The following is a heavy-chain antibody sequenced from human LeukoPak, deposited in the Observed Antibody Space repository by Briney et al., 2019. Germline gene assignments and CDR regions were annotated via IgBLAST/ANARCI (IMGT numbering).Heavy chain of an antibody. Sequence: GGSLRHSCAASGFTFSSYAMSWVRQAPGKGLEWVSAISGSGGSTYYADSVKGRFTISRDNSKNTLYLQMNSLRAEDTAVYYCAKDPADGERGNYFDYWGQGTLVTVSS. J-gene: IGHJ4*02. D-gene: IGHD4-17*01. CDR3: AKDPADGERGNYFDY. V-gene: IGHV3-23*01. CDR2: ISGSGGST. CDR1: GFTFSSYA.